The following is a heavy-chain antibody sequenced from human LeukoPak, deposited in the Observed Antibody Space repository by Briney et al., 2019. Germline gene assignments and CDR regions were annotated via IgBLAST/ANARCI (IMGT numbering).Heavy chain of an antibody. V-gene: IGHV3-23*01. J-gene: IGHJ4*02. CDR2: ISGSGGST. CDR1: GFTFDDYG. Sequence: LTGGSLRLSCAASGFTFDDYGMSWVRQAPGKGLEWVSAISGSGGSTYYADSVKGRFAISRDNSKNTLYLQMNSLRAEDTAVYYCAKGMTTVTNDDYWGQGTLVTVSS. CDR3: AKGMTTVTNDDY. D-gene: IGHD4-17*01.